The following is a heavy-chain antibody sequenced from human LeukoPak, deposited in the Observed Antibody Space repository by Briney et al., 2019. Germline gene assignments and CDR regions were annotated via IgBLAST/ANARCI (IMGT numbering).Heavy chain of an antibody. CDR1: GGSISSSSYY. CDR3: ARGVAVAGSYYFDY. J-gene: IGHJ4*02. Sequence: PSETLSLTCTVSGGSISSSSYYWGWIRQPPGKGLEWIGSIYYSGSTYYNPSLKSRVTISVDTSKNQFSLKLSSVTAADTAVYYCARGVAVAGSYYFDYWGQGTLVTVSS. V-gene: IGHV4-39*07. CDR2: IYYSGST. D-gene: IGHD6-19*01.